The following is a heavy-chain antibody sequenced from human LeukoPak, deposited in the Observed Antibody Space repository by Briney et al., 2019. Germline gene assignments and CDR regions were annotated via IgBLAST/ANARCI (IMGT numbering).Heavy chain of an antibody. V-gene: IGHV4-59*01. J-gene: IGHJ4*02. CDR3: ATTAAAGTN. D-gene: IGHD6-13*01. Sequence: KPSETLSLTCTVSGGSISSSYWSWIRQPPGKGLEWIGCIYYSGSTNYNPSLKSRVTISVDTSKNQFSLKLSSVTAADTAVYYCATTAAAGTNWGQGTLVTVSS. CDR1: GGSISSSY. CDR2: IYYSGST.